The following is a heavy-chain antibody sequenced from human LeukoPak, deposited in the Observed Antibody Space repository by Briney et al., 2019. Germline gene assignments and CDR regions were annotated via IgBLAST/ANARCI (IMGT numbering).Heavy chain of an antibody. CDR1: GFTFSSYW. CDR2: IKQDGSEK. CDR3: ARASGEVLPEDYWFDY. Sequence: TGGSLRLSCAASGFTFSSYWMSWVRQAPGKGLEWVANIKQDGSEKYYVDSVKGRFTISRDNAKNSLYLQMNSLRAEDTAVYYCARASGEVLPEDYWFDYWGQGTLVTASS. D-gene: IGHD1-26*01. J-gene: IGHJ4*02. V-gene: IGHV3-7*01.